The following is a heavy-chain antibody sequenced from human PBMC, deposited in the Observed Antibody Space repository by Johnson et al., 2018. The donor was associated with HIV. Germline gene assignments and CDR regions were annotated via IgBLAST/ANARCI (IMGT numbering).Heavy chain of an antibody. CDR3: ARTVYSTSYLDAFGI. J-gene: IGHJ3*02. V-gene: IGHV3-33*08. CDR2: IWYDGSNK. CDR1: GFTFSSYG. D-gene: IGHD2-2*01. Sequence: QVQLVESGGGLVQPGGSLRLSCGASGFTFSSYGMSWVRRAPGKGLEWVAVIWYDGSNKHYADSVKGRFTISRDSSKNTLYLQMNSLRAEETAVYYCARTVYSTSYLDAFGIWGQGTMVTVSS.